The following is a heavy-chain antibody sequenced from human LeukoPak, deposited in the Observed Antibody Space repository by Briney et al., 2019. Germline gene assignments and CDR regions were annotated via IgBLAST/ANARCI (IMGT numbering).Heavy chain of an antibody. CDR3: ANIGASKAIDY. D-gene: IGHD3-10*01. J-gene: IGHJ4*02. Sequence: GESLKISCKGSGYSFTNYWIGWVHQLPGKGLEWMGIIYPGDSDTRYSPSFQGQVTISADKSISTAYVQWSSLKASDTAMYYCANIGASKAIDYWGQGTLVTVSS. V-gene: IGHV5-51*07. CDR1: GYSFTNYW. CDR2: IYPGDSDT.